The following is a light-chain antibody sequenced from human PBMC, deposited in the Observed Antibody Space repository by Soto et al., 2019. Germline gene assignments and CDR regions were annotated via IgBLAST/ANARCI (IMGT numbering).Light chain of an antibody. CDR1: SSDVGGYNY. CDR3: SSYTPSSTYV. V-gene: IGLV2-14*03. CDR2: DVS. J-gene: IGLJ1*01. Sequence: QSALTQPASVSGSPGQSITISCTGTSSDVGGYNYVSWYQQYPGKAPKLMIYDVSSRPSGVSNRFSGSKSGNTASLTISGLQYEDEADYYCSSYTPSSTYVFGTGTKLTVL.